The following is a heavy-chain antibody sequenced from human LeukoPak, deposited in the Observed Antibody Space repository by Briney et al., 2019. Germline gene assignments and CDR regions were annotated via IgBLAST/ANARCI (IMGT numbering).Heavy chain of an antibody. D-gene: IGHD7-27*01. V-gene: IGHV3-48*01. CDR1: GFTFSSYS. CDR2: ISSSSSTI. CDR3: ARVTGELWTLGDYFDY. J-gene: IGHJ4*02. Sequence: PGGSLRLSCAASGFTFSSYSMSWVRQAPGKGLEWVSYISSSSSTIYYTDSVKGRFIISRDNAKNSLYLQMNSLRAEDTAVYYCARVTGELWTLGDYFDYWGQGTLVTVSS.